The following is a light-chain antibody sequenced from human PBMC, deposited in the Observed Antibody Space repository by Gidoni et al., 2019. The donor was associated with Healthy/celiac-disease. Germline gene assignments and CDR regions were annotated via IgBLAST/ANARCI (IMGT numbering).Light chain of an antibody. V-gene: IGLV2-14*01. CDR1: SSDVGGYNY. Sequence: TISCTGTSSDVGGYNYVSWHQQHPGKAPKLMIYEVSKRPSGVSNRFSGSKSGNTASLTISGLQAEDEADYYCSSYTSSSSYVFGTGTKVTVL. CDR2: EVS. CDR3: SSYTSSSSYV. J-gene: IGLJ1*01.